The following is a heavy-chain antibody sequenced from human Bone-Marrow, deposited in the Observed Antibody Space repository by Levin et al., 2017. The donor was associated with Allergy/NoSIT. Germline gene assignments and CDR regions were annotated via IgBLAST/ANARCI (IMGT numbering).Heavy chain of an antibody. V-gene: IGHV4-30-4*01. CDR2: IYQSGST. D-gene: IGHD2-15*01. J-gene: IGHJ6*02. CDR1: GGSTSSGDYY. CDR3: ARDRSGIRGYGLDV. Sequence: SQTLSLTCTVSGGSTSSGDYYWTWNRQPPGKGLEWIGNIYQSGSTHYNPSLNSRVSISIDPSENQFSLTLTSVSAADTAVYYCARDRSGIRGYGLDVWGQGATVTVSS.